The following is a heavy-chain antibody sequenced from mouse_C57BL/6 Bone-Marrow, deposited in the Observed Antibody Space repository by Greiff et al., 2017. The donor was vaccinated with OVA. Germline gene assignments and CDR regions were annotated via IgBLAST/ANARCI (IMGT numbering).Heavy chain of an antibody. CDR2: IDPSDSYT. CDR3: ARWGGYYVGY. D-gene: IGHD1-1*02. CDR1: GYTFTSYW. J-gene: IGHJ2*01. Sequence: QVQLQQSGAELVMPGASVKLSFKASGYTFTSYWMHWVKQRPGQGLEWIGEIDPSDSYTNYNQKFKGKSTLTVDKSSSTAYMQLSSLTSEDSAVYYCARWGGYYVGYWGQGTTLTVSS. V-gene: IGHV1-69*01.